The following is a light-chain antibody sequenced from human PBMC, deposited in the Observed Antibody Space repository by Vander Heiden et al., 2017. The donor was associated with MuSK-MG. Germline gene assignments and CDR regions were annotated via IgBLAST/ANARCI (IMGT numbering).Light chain of an antibody. V-gene: IGKV1-33*01. J-gene: IGKJ4*01. CDR1: QDISNY. CDR2: DAS. CDR3: QQEANLPNT. Sequence: DIQMTQSPSSLSASVGDRVTITCQASQDISNYLNWYQQKPGKAPKLLIYDASNLETGVPSRFSGSGSGTDFTFTISSLQPEDVATYYCQQEANLPNTFGGGTKVEIK.